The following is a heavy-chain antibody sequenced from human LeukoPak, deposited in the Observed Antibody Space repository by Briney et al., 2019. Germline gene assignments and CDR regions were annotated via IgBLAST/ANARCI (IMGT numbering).Heavy chain of an antibody. CDR3: ARGRGGFWRTEIDY. D-gene: IGHD3-3*01. V-gene: IGHV3-53*01. CDR1: GFPFSSYS. Sequence: GGSLRLSCAASGFPFSSYSMTWVRQAPGKGLEWVSVIYSGGSTYYADSVKGRFTISRDNSKNTLYLQMNSLRAEDTAVYYCARGRGGFWRTEIDYWGQGTLVTVSS. CDR2: IYSGGST. J-gene: IGHJ4*02.